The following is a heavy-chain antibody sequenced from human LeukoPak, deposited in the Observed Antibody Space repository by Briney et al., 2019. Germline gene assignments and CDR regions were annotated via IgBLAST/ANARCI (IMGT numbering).Heavy chain of an antibody. Sequence: SETLSLTCTVSGDSVSSSSYYWGWSRQPPGKGLEWIGSTSGSAYYNPSLKSRVTISVDTSKNQFSLKLSSVTAADTAVYYCARLAAAAGRYFQHWGQGTLVTVSS. CDR3: ARLAAAAGRYFQH. V-gene: IGHV4-39*01. CDR2: TSGSA. J-gene: IGHJ1*01. D-gene: IGHD6-13*01. CDR1: GDSVSSSSYY.